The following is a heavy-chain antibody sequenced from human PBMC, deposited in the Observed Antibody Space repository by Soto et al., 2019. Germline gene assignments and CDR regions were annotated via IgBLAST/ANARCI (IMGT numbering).Heavy chain of an antibody. D-gene: IGHD3-3*01. Sequence: AGGSLRLSCAASGFTFDDYTMHWVRQAPGKGLERVSLISWDGGSTYYADSVKGRFTISGDNSKNSLYLQMNSLRTEDTALYYCAKDCPRYDFWSGPPNYYYYGMDVWGQGTTVTVSS. CDR3: AKDCPRYDFWSGPPNYYYYGMDV. J-gene: IGHJ6*02. CDR1: GFTFDDYT. CDR2: ISWDGGST. V-gene: IGHV3-43*01.